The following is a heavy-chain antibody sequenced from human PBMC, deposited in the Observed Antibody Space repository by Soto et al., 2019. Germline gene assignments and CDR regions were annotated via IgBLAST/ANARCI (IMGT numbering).Heavy chain of an antibody. Sequence: QVQLQESGPGLVKPSQTLSLTCTVSGSSISSGGYYWSWIRQHPGKGLEWIGYIYYSGSTYYNPSLKSRVTISVDTSKNQFSLKLSSVTAADTAVYYCARRYDSSGYYYFDYWGQGTLVTVSS. CDR1: GSSISSGGYY. CDR2: IYYSGST. D-gene: IGHD3-22*01. CDR3: ARRYDSSGYYYFDY. J-gene: IGHJ4*02. V-gene: IGHV4-31*03.